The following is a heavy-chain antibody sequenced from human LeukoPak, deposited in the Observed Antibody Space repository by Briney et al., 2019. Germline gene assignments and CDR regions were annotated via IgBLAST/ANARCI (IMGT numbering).Heavy chain of an antibody. CDR1: GFTFSSYW. D-gene: IGHD4-17*01. Sequence: QPGGSLRLSCAASGFTFSSYWMHWVRQGPGKGLVWVSGINSDGSSTNYADSVKGRFTISRDNSKNTLYLQMNSLRAEDTAVYYCARDFGTTVTTFGAVDIWGQGTKVIVSS. J-gene: IGHJ3*02. V-gene: IGHV3-74*01. CDR2: INSDGSST. CDR3: ARDFGTTVTTFGAVDI.